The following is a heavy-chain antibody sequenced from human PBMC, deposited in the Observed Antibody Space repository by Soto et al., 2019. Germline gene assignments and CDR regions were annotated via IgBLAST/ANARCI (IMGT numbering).Heavy chain of an antibody. Sequence: QVQLVQSGAEVKKPGASVKVSCKASGYTFTSYGINWVRQAPGQGLEWMGWISAYNGNTNYAPKLQGRVTMTTDTSTTTAYMELRSLRSDDTAVYYCARVSTVWFGAYYYGMDVWGQVTTVTVSS. D-gene: IGHD3-10*01. CDR1: GYTFTSYG. CDR3: ARVSTVWFGAYYYGMDV. CDR2: ISAYNGNT. J-gene: IGHJ6*02. V-gene: IGHV1-18*01.